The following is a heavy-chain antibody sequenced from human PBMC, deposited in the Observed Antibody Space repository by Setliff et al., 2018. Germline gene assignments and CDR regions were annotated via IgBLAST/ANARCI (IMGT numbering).Heavy chain of an antibody. CDR2: ISNSGST. CDR3: ARTPAAGTGDAFDI. CDR1: GGSGDYY. V-gene: IGHV4-30-4*08. D-gene: IGHD6-13*01. Sequence: SETLSLTCTVSGGSGDYYWSWIRQPPGKGLEWIGYISNSGSTYYKSSLKSRLTMSIDTSKSQFSLKLGSVTAADTAMYYCARTPAAGTGDAFDIWGQGTMVTVSS. J-gene: IGHJ3*02.